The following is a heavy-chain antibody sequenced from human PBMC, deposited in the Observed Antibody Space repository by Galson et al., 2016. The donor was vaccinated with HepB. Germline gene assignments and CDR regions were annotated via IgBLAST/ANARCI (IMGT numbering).Heavy chain of an antibody. V-gene: IGHV3-30*18. CDR1: GFTFNKYG. CDR3: AKRHEYCPPVGCSVDY. CDR2: DSVHGGRK. D-gene: IGHD2/OR15-2a*01. J-gene: IGHJ4*02. Sequence: SLRLSCAASGFTFNKYGMHWVRQAPGKGLEWEAADSVHGGRKWYADSVKGRFTISRDNPNNMLFLQMSSLRADDTAVYYCAKRHEYCPPVGCSVDYWGQGTLVSVSS.